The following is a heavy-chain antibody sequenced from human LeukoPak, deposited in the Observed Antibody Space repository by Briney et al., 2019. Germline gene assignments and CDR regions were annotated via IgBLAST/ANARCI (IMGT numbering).Heavy chain of an antibody. J-gene: IGHJ6*03. CDR3: AKTYYDFWSGYLGFYYYYYMDV. Sequence: GGSLRLSCAASGFTFSSYGMHWVRQAPGKGLEWVAFIRYDGSNKYYADSVKGRFTISRDNSKNTLYLQMNSLRAEDTAVYYCAKTYYDFWSGYLGFYYYYYMDVWGKGTTVTVSS. CDR1: GFTFSSYG. V-gene: IGHV3-30*02. D-gene: IGHD3-3*01. CDR2: IRYDGSNK.